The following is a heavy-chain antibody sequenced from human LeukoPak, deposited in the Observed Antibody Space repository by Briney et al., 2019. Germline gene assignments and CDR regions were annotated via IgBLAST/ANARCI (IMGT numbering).Heavy chain of an antibody. D-gene: IGHD2-21*02. Sequence: GGSLRLSCAASGFTFSSYAMHWVRQAPGKGLEWVAVISYDGSIKYYADSVKGRFTISRDNSKNTLYLKMNSLRAEDTAVYYCARDQDTYCGGDCYPNWFDPWGQGTLVTVSS. CDR1: GFTFSSYA. J-gene: IGHJ5*02. V-gene: IGHV3-30*04. CDR2: ISYDGSIK. CDR3: ARDQDTYCGGDCYPNWFDP.